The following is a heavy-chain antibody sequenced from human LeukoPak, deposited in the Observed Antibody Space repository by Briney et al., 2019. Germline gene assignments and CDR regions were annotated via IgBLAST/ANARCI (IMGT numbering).Heavy chain of an antibody. CDR2: ISSSSSTI. D-gene: IGHD4-17*01. CDR3: ARAYGGDYGDYYSYFDL. Sequence: GGSLRLSCAASGFTFSSYSMNWVRQAPGKGLEWVSYISSSSSTIYYADSVKGRFTISRDNAKNSLYLQMNSLRDEDTAVYYCARAYGGDYGDYYSYFDLWGRGTLVTVSS. J-gene: IGHJ2*01. CDR1: GFTFSSYS. V-gene: IGHV3-48*02.